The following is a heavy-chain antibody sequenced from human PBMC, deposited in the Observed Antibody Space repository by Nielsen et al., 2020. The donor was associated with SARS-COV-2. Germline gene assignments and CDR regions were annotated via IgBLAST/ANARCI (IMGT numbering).Heavy chain of an antibody. CDR3: ARGDIVVVTAIQGWFDP. J-gene: IGHJ5*02. CDR2: INHSGST. Sequence: SETLSLTCAVYGGSFSGYYWSWIRQPPGKGLEWIGEINHSGSTNYNPSLKSRVTISVDTSKNQFSLKLSSVTAADTAVYYCARGDIVVVTAIQGWFDPWGQGTLVTVSS. D-gene: IGHD2-21*02. CDR1: GGSFSGYY. V-gene: IGHV4-34*01.